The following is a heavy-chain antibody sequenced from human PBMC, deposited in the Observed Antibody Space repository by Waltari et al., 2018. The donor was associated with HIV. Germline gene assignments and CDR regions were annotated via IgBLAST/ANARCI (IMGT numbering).Heavy chain of an antibody. D-gene: IGHD3-22*01. CDR1: GYIFMNFD. CDR2: MNPNSGNT. Sequence: QVHLVQSGPEVKRPGASVKISCKGYGYIFMNFDVNWARHAAGHGPEWLGWMNPNSGNTASPYIFEERVTMTRDVSTDTAYMEMSGLTPEDTAIYYCARNSSAKGNRYFYYGLDVWGQGTPVTV. V-gene: IGHV1-8*02. J-gene: IGHJ6*02. CDR3: ARNSSAKGNRYFYYGLDV.